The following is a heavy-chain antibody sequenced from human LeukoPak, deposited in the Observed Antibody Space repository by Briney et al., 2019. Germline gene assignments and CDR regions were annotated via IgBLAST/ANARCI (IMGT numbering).Heavy chain of an antibody. D-gene: IGHD2-2*01. J-gene: IGHJ4*02. V-gene: IGHV3-21*04. CDR2: ISSRSSYI. CDR1: GFTFSSYN. CDR3: ARAAVPAAMGVDFDY. Sequence: GGSLRLSCAASGFTFSSYNMNWVRQAPGKGLEWVSSISSRSSYINYADSVKGRFAISRDNAKNSLYLQMNSLRAEDTAVYYCARAAVPAAMGVDFDYWGQGTLVTVSS.